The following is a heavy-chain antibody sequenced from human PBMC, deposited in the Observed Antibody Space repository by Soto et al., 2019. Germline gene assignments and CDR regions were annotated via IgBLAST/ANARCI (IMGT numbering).Heavy chain of an antibody. Sequence: GGSLRLSCAASEFTFSNYAMSWVRQAPGKGLEWVSAISYGGGTTYYADSVKGRFTISRDNAKNSLYLQMNSLRGEDTALYYCAKDMRGGSSSSRYYYGLDVWGQGTTVTVSS. D-gene: IGHD6-13*01. CDR1: EFTFSNYA. V-gene: IGHV3-23*01. CDR2: ISYGGGTT. J-gene: IGHJ6*02. CDR3: AKDMRGGSSSSRYYYGLDV.